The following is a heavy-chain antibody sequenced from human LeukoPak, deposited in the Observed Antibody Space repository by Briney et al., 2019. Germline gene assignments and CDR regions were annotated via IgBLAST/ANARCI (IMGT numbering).Heavy chain of an antibody. V-gene: IGHV3-53*01. D-gene: IGHD3-3*01. CDR2: IYSGGTT. Sequence: GGSLRLSCAASGFTVGSNSMSWVRQAPGKGLEWVSVIYSGGTTYYADSVKGRFTISRDNSKNTLYLQMNSLRAEDTAVYYCARDPDLEWLFPFDYWGQGTLVTVSS. CDR3: ARDPDLEWLFPFDY. CDR1: GFTVGSNS. J-gene: IGHJ4*02.